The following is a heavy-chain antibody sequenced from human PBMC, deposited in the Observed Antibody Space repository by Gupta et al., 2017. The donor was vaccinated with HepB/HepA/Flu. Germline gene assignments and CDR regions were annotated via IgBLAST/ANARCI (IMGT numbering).Heavy chain of an antibody. J-gene: IGHJ4*02. CDR2: ISSNGGST. CDR3: ARGIRGGSYYVGVDY. V-gene: IGHV3-64*01. D-gene: IGHD1-26*01. Sequence: EVQLVESGGGLVQPGGSLRLSCAASGFTFSSYAMHWLRQAPGKGLEYVSAISSNGGSTYYANSVKGRFTISRDNSKNTLYLQMGSLRAEDMAVYYCARGIRGGSYYVGVDYWGQGTLVTVSS. CDR1: GFTFSSYA.